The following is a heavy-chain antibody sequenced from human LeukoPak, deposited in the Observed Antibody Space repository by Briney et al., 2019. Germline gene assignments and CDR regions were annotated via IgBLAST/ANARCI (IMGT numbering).Heavy chain of an antibody. V-gene: IGHV4-61*02. CDR2: IHPTGNT. Sequence: SETLSLTCTASGGSTNNESYYWSWIRQPAGKGLEWIGRIHPTGNTMCNPSLESRVTISIDTSKNQFSLKLSSVTAAVTAVAYCASHYSRSGIDAFDIWGQGTVVTVSS. D-gene: IGHD6-6*01. CDR3: ASHYSRSGIDAFDI. CDR1: GGSTNNESYY. J-gene: IGHJ3*02.